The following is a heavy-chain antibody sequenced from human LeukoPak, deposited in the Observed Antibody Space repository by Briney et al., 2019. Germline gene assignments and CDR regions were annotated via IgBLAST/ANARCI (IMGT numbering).Heavy chain of an antibody. CDR1: RGTFSSYA. J-gene: IGHJ4*02. CDR3: ARRTIFGVANQETFDY. CDR2: IIPIFGTA. Sequence: SVKVSCKASRGTFSSYAISWVRQAPGQGLEWMGGIIPIFGTANYAQKFQGRVTITADESTSTAYMELSSLRPEDTAVYYCARRTIFGVANQETFDYWGQGTLVTVSS. V-gene: IGHV1-69*13. D-gene: IGHD3-3*01.